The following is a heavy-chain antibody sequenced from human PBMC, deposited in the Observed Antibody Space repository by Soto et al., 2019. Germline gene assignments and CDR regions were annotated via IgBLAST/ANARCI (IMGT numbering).Heavy chain of an antibody. CDR3: ARVPGTYYDILTGYLPTDACDI. CDR2: IYYSGST. Sequence: SETLSLTCTVSGGSISSYYWSWIRQPPGKGLEWIGYIYYSGSTNYNPSLKSRVTISVDTSKNQFSLKLSSVTAADTAVYYCARVPGTYYDILTGYLPTDACDIWGQGTMVTVSS. D-gene: IGHD3-9*01. J-gene: IGHJ3*02. V-gene: IGHV4-59*13. CDR1: GGSISSYY.